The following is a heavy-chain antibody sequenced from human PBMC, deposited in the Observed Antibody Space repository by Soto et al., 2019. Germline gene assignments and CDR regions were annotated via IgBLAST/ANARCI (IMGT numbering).Heavy chain of an antibody. CDR3: ARARFYDILTGYDDVFDI. D-gene: IGHD3-9*01. CDR2: INAGNGNT. Sequence: GASVKVSCKASGYTFTSYGISWVRQAPGQGLEWMGWINAGNGNTKYSQKFQGRVTITRDTSASTAYMELSSLRSEDTAVYYCARARFYDILTGYDDVFDIWGQRTMDT. CDR1: GYTFTSYG. V-gene: IGHV1-3*01. J-gene: IGHJ3*02.